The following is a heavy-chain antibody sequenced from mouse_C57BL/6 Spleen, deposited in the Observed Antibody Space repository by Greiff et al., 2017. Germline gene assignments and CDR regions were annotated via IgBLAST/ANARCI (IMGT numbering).Heavy chain of an antibody. CDR1: GFTFSSYG. CDR2: ISSGGSYT. Sequence: EVQGVESGGDLVKPGGSLKLSCAASGFTFSSYGMSWVRQTPDKRLEWVATISSGGSYTYYPDSVKGRFTISRDNAKNTLYLQMSSLKSEDTAMYYCARRGEGDYFDYWGQGTTLTVSS. CDR3: ARRGEGDYFDY. V-gene: IGHV5-6*01. J-gene: IGHJ2*01.